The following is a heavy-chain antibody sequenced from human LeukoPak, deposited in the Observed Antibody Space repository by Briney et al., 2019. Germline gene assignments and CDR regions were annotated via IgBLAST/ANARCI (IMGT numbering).Heavy chain of an antibody. CDR1: GGSIGTYS. D-gene: IGHD6-13*01. V-gene: IGHV4-59*01. Sequence: PSETLSLTCTVSGGSIGTYSWTWIRQPPGKGLEWIGYIYYSGTTNYNPSLKSRVTISVDTSKNQFSLKLSSVTAADTAVYYCARGVYIAAAQYGYWDQGTLVTVSS. CDR2: IYYSGTT. J-gene: IGHJ4*02. CDR3: ARGVYIAAAQYGY.